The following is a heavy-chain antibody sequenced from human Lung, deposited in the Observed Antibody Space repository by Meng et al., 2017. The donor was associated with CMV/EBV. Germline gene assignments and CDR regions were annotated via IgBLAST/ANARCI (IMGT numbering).Heavy chain of an antibody. Sequence: SVKVSXKASGGTFSSYAISWVRQAPGQGLEWMGGIIPIFGTANYAKKFQGRVTITTDESTSTAYMELSSLRSEDTAVYYCAREGGCSSTSCYYYYGMDVWGQGTTVTVSS. CDR2: IIPIFGTA. D-gene: IGHD2-2*01. CDR3: AREGGCSSTSCYYYYGMDV. J-gene: IGHJ6*01. V-gene: IGHV1-69*05. CDR1: GGTFSSYA.